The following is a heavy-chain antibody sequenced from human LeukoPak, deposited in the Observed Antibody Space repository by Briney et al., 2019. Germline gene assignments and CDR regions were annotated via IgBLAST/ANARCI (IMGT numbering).Heavy chain of an antibody. Sequence: SETLSLTWTVSGGSISSYYWSWIRQPPGKGLEWIGYIYYSGSTNYNPSLKSRVTISVDTSKNQFSLKLSSVTAADTAVYYCARDTSSPGIAAAGTFDPWGQGTLVTVSS. CDR3: ARDTSSPGIAAAGTFDP. D-gene: IGHD6-13*01. CDR2: IYYSGST. V-gene: IGHV4-59*12. J-gene: IGHJ5*02. CDR1: GGSISSYY.